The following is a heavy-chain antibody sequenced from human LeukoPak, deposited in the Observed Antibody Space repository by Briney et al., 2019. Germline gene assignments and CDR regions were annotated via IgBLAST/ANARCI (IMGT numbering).Heavy chain of an antibody. D-gene: IGHD2-8*01. CDR1: GGSISNTNW. CDR2: ISLTGLT. CDR3: SRENGAFSPFGY. V-gene: IGHV4-4*02. Sequence: SGTLSLTCGVSGGSISNTNWWRRVRQPPGQGLEWIGEISLTGLTHYNPSLESRVTVSLDKSKNQLSLNLTSVTAADTAVYYCSRENGAFSPFGYWGQGTLVTVLS. J-gene: IGHJ4*02.